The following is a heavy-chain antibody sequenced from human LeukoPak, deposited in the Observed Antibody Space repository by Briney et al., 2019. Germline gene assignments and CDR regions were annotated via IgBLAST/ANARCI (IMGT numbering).Heavy chain of an antibody. V-gene: IGHV4-39*01. D-gene: IGHD3-3*01. CDR2: IYYGGYT. CDR1: GGSISSNNYY. Sequence: SETLSLTCTVSGGSISSNNYYWGWIRQPPGKGLEWIGSIYYGGYTYYNPSLKSRVTISVDTSKNQFSLKLSSVTAADTAIYYCQSRFLEWLLDYWGQGILVTVSS. J-gene: IGHJ4*02. CDR3: QSRFLEWLLDY.